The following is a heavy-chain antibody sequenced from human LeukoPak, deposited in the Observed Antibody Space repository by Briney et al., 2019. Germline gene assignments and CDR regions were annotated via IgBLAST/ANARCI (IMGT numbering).Heavy chain of an antibody. Sequence: SETLSLTCTVSGGSISSGDYYWSWIRQPPGKGLECIGYIYDIGIIYYNPSLKSRLSISLDTSKNQFSLKVTSVTAADTAVYYCARVRPDYYYGVDVWGQGTTVTVSS. J-gene: IGHJ6*02. CDR3: ARVRPDYYYGVDV. CDR1: GGSISSGDYY. CDR2: IYDIGII. V-gene: IGHV4-30-4*01.